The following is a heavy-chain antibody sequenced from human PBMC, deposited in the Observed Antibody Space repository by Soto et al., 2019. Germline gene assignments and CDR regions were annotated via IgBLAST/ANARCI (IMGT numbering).Heavy chain of an antibody. V-gene: IGHV3-33*01. D-gene: IGHD6-6*01. CDR1: GFTFSSYG. J-gene: IGHJ6*02. Sequence: QVQLVESGGGVVQPGRSLRLSCAASGFTFSSYGMHWVRQAPGKGLEWVAVIWYDGSNKYYADSVKGRFTISRDNSKNTLYLQMNSLRAEDTAVYYCARAAVSSYYYYGMDGWGQGTKVTVSS. CDR3: ARAAVSSYYYYGMDG. CDR2: IWYDGSNK.